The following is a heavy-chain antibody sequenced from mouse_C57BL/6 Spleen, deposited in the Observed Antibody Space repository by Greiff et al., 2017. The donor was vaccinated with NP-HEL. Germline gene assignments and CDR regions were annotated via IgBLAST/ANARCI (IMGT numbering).Heavy chain of an antibody. V-gene: IGHV1-64*01. Sequence: VQLQQPGAELVKPGASVKLSCKASGYTFTSYWMHWVKQRPGQGLEWIGMIHPNSGSTNYNEKFKSKATLTVDKSSSTAYMQLSSLTSEDSAVYYCARGGGYYGYDDWFAYWGQGTLVTVSA. D-gene: IGHD2-2*01. CDR3: ARGGGYYGYDDWFAY. CDR1: GYTFTSYW. CDR2: IHPNSGST. J-gene: IGHJ3*01.